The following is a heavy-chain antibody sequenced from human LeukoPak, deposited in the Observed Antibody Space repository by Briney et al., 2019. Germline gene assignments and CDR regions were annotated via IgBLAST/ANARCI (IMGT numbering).Heavy chain of an antibody. Sequence: KPSETLSLTCTVSGGSISSGGYYWSWIRQHPGKGLEWIGYIYYSGSTYYNPSLKSRVTISVDTSKNQFSLKLSSVTAADTAVYYCARGVTGYFDYWGQGTLVTVSS. V-gene: IGHV4-31*03. J-gene: IGHJ4*02. CDR2: IYYSGST. CDR3: ARGVTGYFDY. D-gene: IGHD2-8*01. CDR1: GGSISSGGYY.